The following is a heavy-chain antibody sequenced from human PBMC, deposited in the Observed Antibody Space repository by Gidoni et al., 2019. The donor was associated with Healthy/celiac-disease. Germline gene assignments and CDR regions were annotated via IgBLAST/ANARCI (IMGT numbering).Heavy chain of an antibody. CDR3: ARRGGYCSSTTCYYYFDY. Sequence: QVQRVQSGAEVKKPGSSVKVSCKASGGTFSSFAIRWVRQAPGPGLEWLGGTIPFFGTANYAQKFQGRVTVTADESTSTAYMELSSLRAEDTAVYYCARRGGYCSSTTCYYYFDYWGQGTLVTVSS. CDR2: TIPFFGTA. V-gene: IGHV1-69*01. CDR1: GGTFSSFA. J-gene: IGHJ4*02. D-gene: IGHD2-2*01.